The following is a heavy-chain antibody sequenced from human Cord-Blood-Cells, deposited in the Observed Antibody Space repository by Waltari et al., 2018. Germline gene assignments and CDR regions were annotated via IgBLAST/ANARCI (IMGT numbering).Heavy chain of an antibody. CDR2: MNPNSGNT. J-gene: IGHJ6*02. CDR3: ARFYSSSYYYYYYGMDV. Sequence: QVQLVQPGAEVKTPGAQVKVPSKASGSTFTRSQIKRVRQPTGQGLEWLGWMNPNSGNTGYAQKFQGRVTMTRNTSISTAYMELSSLRSEDTAVYYCARFYSSSYYYYYYGMDVWGQGTTVTVSS. CDR1: GSTFTRSQ. D-gene: IGHD6-6*01. V-gene: IGHV1-8*01.